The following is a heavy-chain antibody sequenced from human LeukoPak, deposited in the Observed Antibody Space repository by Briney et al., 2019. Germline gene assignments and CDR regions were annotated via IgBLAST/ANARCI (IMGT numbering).Heavy chain of an antibody. CDR3: ARDRSYPDY. D-gene: IGHD1-26*01. CDR2: IWYDGSNK. J-gene: IGHJ4*02. Sequence: PGGSLRLSCAASGFSISDHYMDWVRQAPGKGLEWVAVIWYDGSNKYYADSVKGRFTISRDNSKNTLYLQMNSLRAEDTAVYYCARDRSYPDYWGQGTLVTVSS. V-gene: IGHV3-33*08. CDR1: GFSISDHY.